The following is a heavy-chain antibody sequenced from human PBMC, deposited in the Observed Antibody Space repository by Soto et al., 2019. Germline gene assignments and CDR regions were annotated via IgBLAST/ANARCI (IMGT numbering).Heavy chain of an antibody. CDR3: ASNNYDILTGYYNNYYYYGMDV. V-gene: IGHV1-46*01. CDR1: GYTFTSYY. D-gene: IGHD3-9*01. Sequence: GASVKVSCKASGYTFTSYYMHWVLQAPGQGLEWMGIINPSGGSTSYAQKFQGRVTMTRDTSTSTVYMELSSLRSEDTAVYYCASNNYDILTGYYNNYYYYGMDVWGQGTTVTVSS. CDR2: INPSGGST. J-gene: IGHJ6*02.